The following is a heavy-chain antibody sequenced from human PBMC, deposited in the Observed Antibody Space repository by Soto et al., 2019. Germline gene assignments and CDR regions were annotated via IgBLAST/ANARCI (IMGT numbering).Heavy chain of an antibody. CDR2: IWYDGSNK. CDR1: GFTFSSYG. V-gene: IGHV3-33*01. J-gene: IGHJ5*02. D-gene: IGHD4-4*01. CDR3: ARESGALTVTRYNWFDP. Sequence: QVQLVESGGGVVEHGRSLRLSCAASGFTFSSYGMHWVRQAPGKGLDWVAVIWYDGSNKYYADSVKGRFTISRDNSKNTLYLQMNSLRAEDTAVYYCARESGALTVTRYNWFDPWGQGTLVTVSS.